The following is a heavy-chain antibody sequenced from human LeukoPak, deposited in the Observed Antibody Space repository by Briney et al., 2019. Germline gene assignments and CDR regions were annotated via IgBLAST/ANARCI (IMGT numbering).Heavy chain of an antibody. CDR2: IKQDGSEK. CDR1: GFTFSSYW. Sequence: GGSLRLSCAASGFTFSSYWMSWVRQAPGKGLEWVANIKQDGSEKYYVDSVKGRFTISRDNAKNSLYLQMNSLRAEDTAVYYCARDRIQLWPGCNWFDPWGQGTLVTVSS. J-gene: IGHJ5*02. D-gene: IGHD5-18*01. V-gene: IGHV3-7*01. CDR3: ARDRIQLWPGCNWFDP.